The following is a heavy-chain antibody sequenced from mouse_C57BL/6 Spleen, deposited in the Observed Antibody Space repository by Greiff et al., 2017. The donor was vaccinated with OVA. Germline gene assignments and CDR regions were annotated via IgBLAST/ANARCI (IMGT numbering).Heavy chain of an antibody. J-gene: IGHJ4*01. CDR3: ARIGNLLYAMDY. CDR2: IYPGDGDT. V-gene: IGHV1-82*01. D-gene: IGHD2-10*01. Sequence: QVQLQQSGPELVKPGASVKISCKASGYAFSSSWMNWVKQRPGKGLEWIGRIYPGDGDTNYNGKFKGKATLTADKSSSTAYMQLSSLTSEDSAVYFCARIGNLLYAMDYWGQGTSVTVSS. CDR1: GYAFSSSW.